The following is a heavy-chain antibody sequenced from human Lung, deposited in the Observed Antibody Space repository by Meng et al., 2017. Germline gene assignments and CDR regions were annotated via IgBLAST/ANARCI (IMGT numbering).Heavy chain of an antibody. V-gene: IGHV3-74*03. Sequence: VRLGGSGGGLVQPGGFLRLSCAASGFTFRSYWMHWVRQAPGKGLVWVSRIRGDGGSIVYADSVKGRFTISRDNAKNTLFLQMNSLRAEDTAVYYCARESGYFEYWGQGILVTVSS. CDR1: GFTFRSYW. J-gene: IGHJ4*02. CDR2: IRGDGGSI. CDR3: ARESGYFEY.